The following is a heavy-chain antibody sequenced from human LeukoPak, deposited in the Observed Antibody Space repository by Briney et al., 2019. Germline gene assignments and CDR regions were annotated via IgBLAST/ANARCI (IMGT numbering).Heavy chain of an antibody. CDR2: ISYTGST. Sequence: KPLETLSLTCTVSGGSISTYYWNWLRQPPGKGLEWIGYISYTGSTNYSPSLKSRVTMSVDTSKNQFSLKLSSVTAADTAVYYCARLRELAALHDALDIWGQGTMVTVCS. CDR1: GGSISTYY. CDR3: ARLRELAALHDALDI. V-gene: IGHV4-59*08. J-gene: IGHJ3*02. D-gene: IGHD5-24*01.